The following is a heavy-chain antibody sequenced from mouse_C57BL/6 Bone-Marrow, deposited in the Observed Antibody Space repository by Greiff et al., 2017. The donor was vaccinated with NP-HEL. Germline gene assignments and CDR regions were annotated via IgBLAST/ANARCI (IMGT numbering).Heavy chain of an antibody. CDR3: TRGESTRAPYYFDY. CDR2: ISSGGDYI. Sequence: EVKLMESGEGLVKPGGSLKLSCAASGFTFSSYAMSWVRQTPEKRLEWVAYISSGGDYIYYADTVKGRFTISRDNARNTLYLQMSSLKSEDTAMYYCTRGESTRAPYYFDYWGQGTTLTVSS. V-gene: IGHV5-9-1*02. D-gene: IGHD2-1*01. J-gene: IGHJ2*01. CDR1: GFTFSSYA.